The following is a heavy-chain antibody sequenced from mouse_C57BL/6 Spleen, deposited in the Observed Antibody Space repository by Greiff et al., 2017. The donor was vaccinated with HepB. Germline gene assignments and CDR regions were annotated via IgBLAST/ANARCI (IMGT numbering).Heavy chain of an antibody. V-gene: IGHV1-64*01. CDR1: GYTFTSYW. Sequence: VQLQQSGAELVKPGASVKLSCKASGYTFTSYWMHWVKQRPGQGLEWIGMIHPNSGSTNYNEKFKSKATLTVDKSSSTAYMQLSSLTSEDSAVYYCARGKSSYSHYFDYWGQGTTLTVSS. CDR2: IHPNSGST. CDR3: ARGKSSYSHYFDY. D-gene: IGHD1-1*01. J-gene: IGHJ2*01.